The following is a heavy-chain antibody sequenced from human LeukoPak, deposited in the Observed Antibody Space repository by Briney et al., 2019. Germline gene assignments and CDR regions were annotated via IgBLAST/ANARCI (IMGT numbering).Heavy chain of an antibody. J-gene: IGHJ6*03. CDR2: INHSGST. CDR3: ARSNYYYYYMDV. CDR1: GGSFSGYY. Sequence: PSETLSLTCAVYGGSFSGYYWSWIRQPPGKGLEWIGEINHSGSTNYNPSLKSRVTISVDTSKSQFSLKLSSVTAADTAVYYCARSNYYYYYMDVWGKGTTVTVSS. V-gene: IGHV4-34*01.